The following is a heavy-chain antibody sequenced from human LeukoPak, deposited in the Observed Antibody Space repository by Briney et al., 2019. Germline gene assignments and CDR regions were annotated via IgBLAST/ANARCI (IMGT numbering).Heavy chain of an antibody. CDR1: GYTFTSYG. D-gene: IGHD3-3*01. V-gene: IGHV1-18*01. CDR3: ARGPPTIFGVVIRVY. CDR2: ISAYNGNT. J-gene: IGHJ4*02. Sequence: ASVKVSCKASGYTFTSYGISWVRQAPGQGLEWMGWISAYNGNTNYAQKLQGRVTMTTDTSTSTAYMELRSLRSDDTAVYYCARGPPTIFGVVIRVYWGQGTLVTVSS.